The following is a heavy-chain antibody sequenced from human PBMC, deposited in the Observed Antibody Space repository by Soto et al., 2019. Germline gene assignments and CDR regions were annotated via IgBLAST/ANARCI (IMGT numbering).Heavy chain of an antibody. J-gene: IGHJ4*02. D-gene: IGHD3-22*01. CDR2: IGGRGPSA. CDR1: EFSCSNYA. V-gene: IGHV3-23*01. Sequence: LSYAAPEFSCSNYAMRCFRQSAAKAREWLSVIGGRGPSAYYADSVKGRFAITRDKYENTMSLQLNSLSPDDTAVYFCEKSRYVDSSGDFYDFWGQGTLVTVSS. CDR3: EKSRYVDSSGDFYDF.